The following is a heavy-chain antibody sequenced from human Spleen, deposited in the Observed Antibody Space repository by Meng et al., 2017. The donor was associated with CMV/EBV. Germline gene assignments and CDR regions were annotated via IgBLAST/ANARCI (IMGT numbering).Heavy chain of an antibody. Sequence: ASVKVSCKASGYTFTGYYMHWVRQAPGQGLEWMGWISAYNGNTNYAQKFQGRVTMTTDTSTSAAYMELRSLRSDDTAVYYCARGGHYYYDSNGYYYALYWGQGTLVTVSS. D-gene: IGHD3-22*01. V-gene: IGHV1-18*04. J-gene: IGHJ4*02. CDR2: ISAYNGNT. CDR1: GYTFTGYY. CDR3: ARGGHYYYDSNGYYYALY.